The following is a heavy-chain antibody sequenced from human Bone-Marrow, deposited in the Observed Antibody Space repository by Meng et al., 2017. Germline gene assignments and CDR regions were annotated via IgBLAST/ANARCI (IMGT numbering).Heavy chain of an antibody. V-gene: IGHV4-4*07. CDR3: ARAGGVAVAGIFLGFDP. CDR1: GGSISSYY. CDR2: IYTSGST. J-gene: IGHJ5*02. D-gene: IGHD6-19*01. Sequence: LQRTGPRRVKPSETLALTCTVSGGSISSYYWSWIRQPAGKGLEWIGRIYTSGSTNYNPSLKSRVTMSVDTSKNQFSLKLSSVTAADTAVYYCARAGGVAVAGIFLGFDPWGQGTLVTVSS.